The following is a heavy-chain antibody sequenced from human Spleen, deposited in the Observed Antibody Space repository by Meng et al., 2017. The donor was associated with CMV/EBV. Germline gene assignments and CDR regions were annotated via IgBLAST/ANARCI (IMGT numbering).Heavy chain of an antibody. CDR3: ARAIYCSSTSCYFDY. Sequence: GYTFNGYYMHWVRQAPGQGLEWMGWINPNSGGTNYAQKFQGRVTMTRDTSISTAYMELSRLRSDDTAVYYCARAIYCSSTSCYFDYWGQGTLVTVSS. J-gene: IGHJ4*02. D-gene: IGHD2-2*01. CDR2: INPNSGGT. V-gene: IGHV1-2*02. CDR1: GYTFNGYY.